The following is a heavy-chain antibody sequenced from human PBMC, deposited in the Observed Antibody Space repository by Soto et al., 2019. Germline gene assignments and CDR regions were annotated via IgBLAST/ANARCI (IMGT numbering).Heavy chain of an antibody. J-gene: IGHJ4*02. CDR1: GFAFSSYA. CDR3: VKMTIARGAFDF. CDR2: ISPQGGST. V-gene: IGHV3-64D*06. Sequence: PGGSLRLSCSASGFAFSSYAMHWVRQTPGKGLEYVSAISPQGGSTYYADSVKGRFTTSRDDSKNTVYLQMSSLRPDDTAVYYCVKMTIARGAFDFWGQGNLVTVSS. D-gene: IGHD2-21*01.